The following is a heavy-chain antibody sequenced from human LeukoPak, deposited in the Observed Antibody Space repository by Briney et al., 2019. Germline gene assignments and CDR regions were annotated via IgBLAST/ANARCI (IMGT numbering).Heavy chain of an antibody. D-gene: IGHD1-26*01. CDR1: GGTFSSYA. J-gene: IGHJ4*02. CDR3: AREKVGATELDY. V-gene: IGHV1-69*04. Sequence: ASVKVSCKASGGTFSSYAISWVRQAPGQGLEWMGRIIPILGIANYAQKFQGRVTITADKSTSTAYMELSSLRSEDTAVYYCAREKVGATELDYWGQGTLVTVSS. CDR2: IIPILGIA.